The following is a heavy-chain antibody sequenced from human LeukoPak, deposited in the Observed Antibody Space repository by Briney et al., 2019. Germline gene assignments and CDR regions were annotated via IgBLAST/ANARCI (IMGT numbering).Heavy chain of an antibody. D-gene: IGHD1-26*01. V-gene: IGHV4-38-2*01. CDR3: ARLSGAPVRHPIYHFDY. CDR1: GYSISSGYY. J-gene: IGHJ4*02. CDR2: VYHSGST. Sequence: SETLSLTCAVSGYSISSGYYWGWTRQPPGKGLEWIGNVYHSGSTYKNPSLKSRVSISLDTPNNQFSLKLTSVTAADTAIYYCARLSGAPVRHPIYHFDYWGQGTLVTVPS.